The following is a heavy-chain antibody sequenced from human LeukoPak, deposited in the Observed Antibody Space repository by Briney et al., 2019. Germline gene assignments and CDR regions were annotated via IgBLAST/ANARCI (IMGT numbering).Heavy chain of an antibody. Sequence: GGSLRLSCAASGFTFSSYGMHWVRQAPGKGLEWVAVISYDGSNKYYADSVKGRFTISRDNSKNTLYLQMNSLRAEDTAVYYCAKGMVITDDAFDIWGQGTMVTVSS. J-gene: IGHJ3*02. D-gene: IGHD3-3*01. CDR3: AKGMVITDDAFDI. CDR2: ISYDGSNK. CDR1: GFTFSSYG. V-gene: IGHV3-30*18.